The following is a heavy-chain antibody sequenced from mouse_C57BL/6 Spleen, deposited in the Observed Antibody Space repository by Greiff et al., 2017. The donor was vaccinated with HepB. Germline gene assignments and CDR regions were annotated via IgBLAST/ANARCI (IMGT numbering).Heavy chain of an antibody. Sequence: QVQLKESGPELVKPGASVKLSCKASGYTFTSYDINWVKQRPGQGLEWIGWIYPRDGSTKYNEKFKGKATLTVDTSSSTAYMELHSLTSEDSAVYFCAREGLYYGSPDYFDYWGQGTTLTVSS. D-gene: IGHD1-1*01. CDR2: IYPRDGST. CDR1: GYTFTSYD. J-gene: IGHJ2*01. CDR3: AREGLYYGSPDYFDY. V-gene: IGHV1-85*01.